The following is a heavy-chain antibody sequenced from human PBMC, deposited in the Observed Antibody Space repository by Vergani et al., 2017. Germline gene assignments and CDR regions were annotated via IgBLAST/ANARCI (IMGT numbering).Heavy chain of an antibody. CDR1: GFTFTSYA. CDR3: ARGVWSGYYTGYFDY. J-gene: IGHJ4*02. CDR2: INAGNGNT. V-gene: IGHV1-3*01. Sequence: QVQLVESGGGVVQPGRSLRLSCAASGFTFTSYAMHWVRLAPGQRLEWMGWINAGNGNTKYSQKFQGRVTITRDTSASTAYMELSSLRSEDTAVYYCARGVWSGYYTGYFDYWGQGTLVTVSS. D-gene: IGHD3-3*01.